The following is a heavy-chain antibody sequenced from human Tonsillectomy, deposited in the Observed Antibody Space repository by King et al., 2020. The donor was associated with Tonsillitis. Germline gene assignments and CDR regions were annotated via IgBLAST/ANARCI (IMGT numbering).Heavy chain of an antibody. Sequence: VQLVESGGGLVKPGGSLRLSCAASGFTFSSYSMNWVRQAPGKGLEWVSSISSSSRYIYYADSLKGRFTISGDNAKNSLYLEMNSLSAEDTAVYYCARDTSEYYDFWSGAPGAFEIWGQGTMVTVSS. CDR2: ISSSSRYI. CDR1: GFTFSSYS. CDR3: ARDTSEYYDFWSGAPGAFEI. V-gene: IGHV3-21*01. J-gene: IGHJ3*02. D-gene: IGHD3-3*01.